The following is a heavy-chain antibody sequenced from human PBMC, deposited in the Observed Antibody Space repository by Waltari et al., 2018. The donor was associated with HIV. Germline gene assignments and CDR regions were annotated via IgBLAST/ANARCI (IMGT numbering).Heavy chain of an antibody. J-gene: IGHJ6*02. CDR3: VKEYQYSHSWYSYYGMDV. D-gene: IGHD6-13*01. CDR2: ISGSGGST. CDR1: GFTFSNYG. Sequence: EVQVLESGGALVQPGGSLRLSCAASGFTFSNYGMSWVRQAPGKWLEWVSTISGSGGSTCYADSVKGRFTVSRYNSKNTLYLQMNSLRAEDTAVYFCVKEYQYSHSWYSYYGMDVWGQGTTVTVSS. V-gene: IGHV3-23*01.